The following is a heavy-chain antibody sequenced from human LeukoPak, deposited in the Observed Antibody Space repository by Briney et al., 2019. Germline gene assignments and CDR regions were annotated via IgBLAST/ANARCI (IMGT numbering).Heavy chain of an antibody. D-gene: IGHD2-21*02. J-gene: IGHJ4*02. CDR3: ARGWLAETTVVTPYNY. CDR1: GGTFSSYA. V-gene: IGHV1-69*13. Sequence: ASVKVSCKASGGTFSSYAISWVRQAPGQGLEWMGGIAPIFRTPNYAQKFQGRVTITAVESMSTAYMELSSLRSEDTAVYYCARGWLAETTVVTPYNYWGQGTLVTVSS. CDR2: IAPIFRTP.